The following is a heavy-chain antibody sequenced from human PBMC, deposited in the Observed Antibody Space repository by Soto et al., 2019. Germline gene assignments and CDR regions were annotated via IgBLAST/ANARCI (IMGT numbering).Heavy chain of an antibody. CDR1: GFTFSDYY. J-gene: IGHJ4*02. CDR3: ARNKPPVALTGPPDHLAY. V-gene: IGHV3-11*06. CDR2: ISSSSSYT. Sequence: GGSLRLSCAASGFTFSDYYMSWIRQAPGKGLEWVSYISSSSSYTNYADSVKGRFTISRDNAKNSLYLQMNSLRAEDTAVYYCARNKPPVALTGPPDHLAYWGQGTLVTVSS. D-gene: IGHD1-20*01.